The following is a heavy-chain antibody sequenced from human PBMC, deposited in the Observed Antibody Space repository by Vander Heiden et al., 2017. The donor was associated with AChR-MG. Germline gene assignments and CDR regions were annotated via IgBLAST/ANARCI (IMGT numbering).Heavy chain of an antibody. J-gene: IGHJ6*02. CDR1: GGTFSSYA. D-gene: IGHD2-2*01. CDR2: IIPIFGTA. V-gene: IGHV1-69*01. Sequence: QVQLVQSGAAVKKPGSSVKVSCKASGGTFSSYAISWVRQAPGQGLEWMGGIIPIFGTANYAQKFQGRVTSTADESTSTAYMELSSLRSEDTAVYYCARGGHCSSTSCWRYGMDVWGQGTTVTVSS. CDR3: ARGGHCSSTSCWRYGMDV.